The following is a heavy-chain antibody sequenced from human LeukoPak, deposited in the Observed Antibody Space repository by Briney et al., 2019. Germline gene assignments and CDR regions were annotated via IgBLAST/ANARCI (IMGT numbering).Heavy chain of an antibody. Sequence: PGGSLRLSCAASGFTFSSYSMNWVRQAPGKGLEWVSSISSSSSSYIYYADSVKGRFTISRDNAKNSLYLQMNSLRAEDTAVYYCARDPYEIVATPYYFDYWGQGTLVTVSS. CDR2: ISSSSSSYI. J-gene: IGHJ4*02. V-gene: IGHV3-21*01. D-gene: IGHD5-12*01. CDR3: ARDPYEIVATPYYFDY. CDR1: GFTFSSYS.